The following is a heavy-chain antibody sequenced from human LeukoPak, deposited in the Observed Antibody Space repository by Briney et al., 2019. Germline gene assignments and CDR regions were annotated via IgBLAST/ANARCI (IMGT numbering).Heavy chain of an antibody. CDR1: GGSFNSFY. J-gene: IGHJ4*02. CDR3: ARFSMKDWFFDY. D-gene: IGHD3-9*01. Sequence: MASETLSLTCTLSGGSFNSFYWSCIRQPPGKGLEWIGYIYYSGNTDYNPSLKSRVSISVDTSKNQFSLKLSSVTAADTAVYYCARFSMKDWFFDYWGQGTLVTVSS. CDR2: IYYSGNT. V-gene: IGHV4-59*01.